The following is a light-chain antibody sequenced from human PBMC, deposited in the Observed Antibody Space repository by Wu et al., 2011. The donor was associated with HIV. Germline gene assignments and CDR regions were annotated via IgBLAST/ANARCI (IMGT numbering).Light chain of an antibody. Sequence: EIVLTQSPGTLPLSPGERATLSCRASQSVGSYLAWYQQKPGQAPRLLIYGASTRAAGIPSQVLXPVGSGTEFTLTISSLQSEDFAVYYCQQYDIWPPYTFGQGTKLEIK. J-gene: IGKJ2*01. CDR3: QQYDIWPPYT. V-gene: IGKV3-15*01. CDR2: GAS. CDR1: QSVGSY.